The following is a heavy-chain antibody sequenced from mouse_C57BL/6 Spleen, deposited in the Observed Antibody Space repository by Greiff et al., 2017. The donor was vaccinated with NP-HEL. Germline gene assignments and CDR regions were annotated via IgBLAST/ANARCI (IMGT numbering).Heavy chain of an antibody. CDR1: GYTFTSYW. Sequence: QVQLKEPGAELVKPGASVKMSCKASGYTFTSYWITWVKQRPGQGLEWIGDIYPGSGSTNYNEKFKSKATLTVDTSSSTAYMQLSSLTSEDSAVYYCARRPSTVVAFYAMDYWGQGTSVTVSS. CDR3: ARRPSTVVAFYAMDY. J-gene: IGHJ4*01. CDR2: IYPGSGST. V-gene: IGHV1-55*01. D-gene: IGHD1-1*01.